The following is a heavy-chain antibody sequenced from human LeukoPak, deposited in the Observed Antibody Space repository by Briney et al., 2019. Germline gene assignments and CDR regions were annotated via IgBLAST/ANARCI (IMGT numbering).Heavy chain of an antibody. CDR1: GFTFSSYW. D-gene: IGHD3-22*01. Sequence: GGSLRLSCAASGFTFSSYWMSWVRQAPGKGLEWVSAISGSGGSTYYADSVKGRFTISRDNSKNTLYLQMNSLRAEDTAVYYCAKRLYYYDSSGSSPDYWGQGTLVTVSS. CDR3: AKRLYYYDSSGSSPDY. J-gene: IGHJ4*02. V-gene: IGHV3-23*01. CDR2: ISGSGGST.